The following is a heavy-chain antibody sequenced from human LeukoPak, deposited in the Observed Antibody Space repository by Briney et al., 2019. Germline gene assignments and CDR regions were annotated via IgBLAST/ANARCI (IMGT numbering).Heavy chain of an antibody. J-gene: IGHJ3*02. CDR2: IYYSGST. Sequence: SQTLSLTCTVSGGSISSGGYYWSWIRQHPGKGLEWIGYIYYSGSTYYNPSLKSRVTISVDRSKNQFSLKLSSVTAADTAVYYCAREHDYGDYVHAFDIWGQGTMVTASS. CDR1: GGSISSGGYY. V-gene: IGHV4-31*03. D-gene: IGHD4-17*01. CDR3: AREHDYGDYVHAFDI.